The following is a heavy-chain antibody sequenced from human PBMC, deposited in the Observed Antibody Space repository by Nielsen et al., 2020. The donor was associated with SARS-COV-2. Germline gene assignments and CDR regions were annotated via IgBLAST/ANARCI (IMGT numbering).Heavy chain of an antibody. Sequence: GESLKISCAASGFTFSSYGMHWVRQAPGKGLEWVAVISYDGSNQYYADSVKGRFTISRDNSKNTLYLQMNSLRAEDTAVYYCARERMDTEGNYYYYGMDVWGQGTTVTVSS. V-gene: IGHV3-30*03. J-gene: IGHJ6*02. CDR3: ARERMDTEGNYYYYGMDV. CDR2: ISYDGSNQ. CDR1: GFTFSSYG. D-gene: IGHD5-18*01.